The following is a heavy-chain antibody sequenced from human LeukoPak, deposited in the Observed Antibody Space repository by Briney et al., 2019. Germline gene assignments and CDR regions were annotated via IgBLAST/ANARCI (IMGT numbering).Heavy chain of an antibody. CDR1: GFTFSSYG. CDR3: AKDRGEQLWLLGGDAFDI. Sequence: GGSLRLSCAASGFTFSSYGMHRVRQAPGKGLEWVAVISYDGSNKYYADSVKGRFTISRDNSKNTLYLQMNSLRAEDTAVYYCAKDRGEQLWLLGGDAFDIWGQGTMVTVSS. CDR2: ISYDGSNK. V-gene: IGHV3-30*18. D-gene: IGHD5-18*01. J-gene: IGHJ3*02.